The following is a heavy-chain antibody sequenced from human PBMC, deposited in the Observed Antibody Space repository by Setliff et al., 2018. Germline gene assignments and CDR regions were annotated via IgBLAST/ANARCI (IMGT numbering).Heavy chain of an antibody. J-gene: IGHJ6*03. CDR1: GYTFTNYA. D-gene: IGHD3-16*02. CDR2: INTGNANT. Sequence: ASVKVSCKASGYTFTNYAIHWVRQAPGQRPEWMGWINTGNANTKYSQKFQGRVTITRDASASTAYMELSRLRSDDTAVYYCARVKAPALYYYMDVWGKGTTVTVSS. V-gene: IGHV1-3*04. CDR3: ARVKAPALYYYMDV.